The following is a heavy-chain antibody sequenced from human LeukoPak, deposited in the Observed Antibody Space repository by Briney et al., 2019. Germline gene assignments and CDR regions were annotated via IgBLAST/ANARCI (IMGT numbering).Heavy chain of an antibody. CDR1: GYIFTDYY. D-gene: IGHD1-14*01. J-gene: IGHJ4*02. CDR2: IDPNGGST. CDR3: ERENPNHYFDY. V-gene: IGHV1-46*01. Sequence: ASVKVSCKSSGYIFTDYYLHWVRQAPGQGLEWMGIIDPNGGSTSYAQKFQGGVTMTRDTSTSTVYMELSSLRFEDTAVYFCERENPNHYFDYWGQGTLVTVSS.